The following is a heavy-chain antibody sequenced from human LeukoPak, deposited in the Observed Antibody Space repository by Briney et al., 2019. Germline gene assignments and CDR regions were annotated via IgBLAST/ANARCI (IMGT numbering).Heavy chain of an antibody. V-gene: IGHV4-34*01. CDR3: ARHGYTYFYDSTGPYYYHYYMDV. CDR1: GESFRGFF. CDR2: INHSGST. Sequence: SETLSLTCAVYGESFRGFFWSWIRQPPGKGLELIGEINHSGSTNYNPSLKSRVTISVDTSKNQFSLKVTSVPAADTAVYYCARHGYTYFYDSTGPYYYHYYMDVWGKGTTVTISS. J-gene: IGHJ6*03. D-gene: IGHD3-22*01.